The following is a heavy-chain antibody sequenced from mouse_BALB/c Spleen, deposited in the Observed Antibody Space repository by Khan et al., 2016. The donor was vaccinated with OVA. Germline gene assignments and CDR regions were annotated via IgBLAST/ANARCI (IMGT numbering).Heavy chain of an antibody. J-gene: IGHJ2*01. CDR2: IWAGGSK. Sequence: QVQLKQSGPGLEAPSQSLSITCTASGFSLTSYGVHWVRQPPGKGLEWLGVIWAGGSKHYYSALLSGLSISKDNSKSKVFLKKNSLQTDDTAMYYCARLEDIWGQGTTLTVSS. D-gene: IGHD1-3*01. CDR3: ARLEDI. CDR1: GFSLTSYG. V-gene: IGHV2-9*02.